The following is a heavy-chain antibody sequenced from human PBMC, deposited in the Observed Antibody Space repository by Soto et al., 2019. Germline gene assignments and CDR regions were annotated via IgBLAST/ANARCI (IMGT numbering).Heavy chain of an antibody. CDR2: IYWDDDK. CDR3: ALEYCGGDCFPGGY. D-gene: IGHD2-21*02. J-gene: IGHJ4*02. Sequence: ESGPTLVNPTQTLTLTCTLSGLSLSTSGVGVGWIRQPPGKALEWLALIYWDDDKRYSPSLKSRLTITKDTSKNQVVLTMTNVDPLDTATYYCALEYCGGDCFPGGYWGQGTLVTVSS. CDR1: GLSLSTSGVG. V-gene: IGHV2-5*02.